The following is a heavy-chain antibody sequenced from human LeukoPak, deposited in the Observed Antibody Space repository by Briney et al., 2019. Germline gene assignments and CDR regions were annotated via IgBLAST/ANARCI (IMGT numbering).Heavy chain of an antibody. D-gene: IGHD3-10*01. CDR1: GYTFTGYY. V-gene: IGHV1-2*02. J-gene: IGHJ4*02. CDR3: ARDPTYYYGSGSLY. CDR2: INPNSGGT. Sequence: GASVKVSCKASGYTFTGYYMHWVRQAPGQGLEWMVWINPNSGGTNYAQKFQGRVTMTRDTSISTAYMELSRLRSDDTAVYYCARDPTYYYGSGSLYWGQGTLVTVSS.